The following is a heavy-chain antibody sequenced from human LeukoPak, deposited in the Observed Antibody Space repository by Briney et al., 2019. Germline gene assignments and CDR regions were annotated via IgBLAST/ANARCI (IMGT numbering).Heavy chain of an antibody. CDR3: AKGYRGGYLDFDS. Sequence: PSGALSLTCAVSGGSISDDNWWGWVRQPPGKGLEWIGEVDQSETTNYNPSLKSRVTISVDKSKNQFSLKMTSVTAADTAVYYCAKGYRGGYLDFDSWGQGTLVTVSS. CDR2: VDQSETT. CDR1: GGSISDDNW. D-gene: IGHD5-24*01. J-gene: IGHJ4*02. V-gene: IGHV4-4*02.